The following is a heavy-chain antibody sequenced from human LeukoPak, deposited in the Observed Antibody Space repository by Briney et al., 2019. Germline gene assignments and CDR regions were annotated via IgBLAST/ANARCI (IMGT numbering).Heavy chain of an antibody. J-gene: IGHJ4*02. D-gene: IGHD3-10*01. CDR2: IYPGDSDT. CDR3: ASHLVTGSGSEN. Sequence: GESLKISCEVSGYTFTNYCIAWVRQMPGKGLEWMGIIYPGDSDTRYSPSFQGQVTISADKSISTAYLQWSSLKASDTAMYYCASHLVTGSGSENWGQGTLVTVSS. V-gene: IGHV5-51*01. CDR1: GYTFTNYC.